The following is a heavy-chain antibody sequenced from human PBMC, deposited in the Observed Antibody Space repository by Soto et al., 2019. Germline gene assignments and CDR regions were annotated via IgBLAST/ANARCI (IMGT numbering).Heavy chain of an antibody. CDR2: INSDGSST. V-gene: IGHV3-74*01. CDR1: GFTFSSYW. CDR3: ARRRHYYDSSGYFDAFDI. J-gene: IGHJ3*02. D-gene: IGHD3-22*01. Sequence: PVGSLRLSCAASGFTFSSYWMHWVRQAPGKGLVWVSRINSDGSSTSYADSVKGRFTISRDNAKNTLYLQMNSLRAEDTAVYYCARRRHYYDSSGYFDAFDIWGQGTMVTVSS.